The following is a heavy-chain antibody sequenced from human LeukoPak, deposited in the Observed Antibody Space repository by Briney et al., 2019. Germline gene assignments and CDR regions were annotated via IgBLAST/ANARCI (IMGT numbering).Heavy chain of an antibody. D-gene: IGHD2-2*01. CDR1: GFTFSRFS. J-gene: IGHJ4*02. CDR3: ARQYCSRTSCYFDY. Sequence: GGSLRLSCAASGFTFSRFSMNWVRQAPGKGLEWVSYISSSTSTIYYADSVKGRFAISRDNAKNSLYLQMNSLRAEDTAVYYCARQYCSRTSCYFDYWGQGTLVTVSS. CDR2: ISSSTSTI. V-gene: IGHV3-48*04.